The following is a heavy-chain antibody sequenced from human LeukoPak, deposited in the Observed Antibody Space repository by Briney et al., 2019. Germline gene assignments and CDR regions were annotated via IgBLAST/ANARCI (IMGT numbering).Heavy chain of an antibody. CDR1: VASVSNHY. Sequence: SETLSLTCSVSVASVSNHYCTWIRQPPGKRLEWIGYAYYSGSTNYNASLKSRVTISVDTSKNQFSLRLNSVTAADTAVYYCAISYGGYVLDSWGQGTLVIVSS. CDR2: AYYSGST. J-gene: IGHJ4*02. D-gene: IGHD5-12*01. CDR3: AISYGGYVLDS. V-gene: IGHV4-59*02.